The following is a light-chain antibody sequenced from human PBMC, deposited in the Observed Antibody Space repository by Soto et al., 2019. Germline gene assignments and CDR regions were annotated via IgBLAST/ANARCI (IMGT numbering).Light chain of an antibody. CDR3: SAYTGTSTLDV. Sequence: QSALTQPASVSGSPGQSITISCTGTSSDVGGYKYVSWYQQHPGKAPKLMIYEVSNRPSGVSNRFSGSKSGNTDSLPISGLQAEDEADYYCSAYTGTSTLDVFGTGTKVTVL. CDR1: SSDVGGYKY. CDR2: EVS. J-gene: IGLJ1*01. V-gene: IGLV2-14*01.